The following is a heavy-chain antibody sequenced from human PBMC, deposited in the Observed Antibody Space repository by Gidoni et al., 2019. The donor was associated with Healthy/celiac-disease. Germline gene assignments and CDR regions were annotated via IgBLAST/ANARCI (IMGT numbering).Heavy chain of an antibody. Sequence: QVQLVESGGGVVQPGRSLRLSCAASGFTFSSYGMHWVRQAPGKGLEWVAVISYDGSNKYYADSVKGRFTISRDNSKNTLYLQMNSLRAEDTAVYYCAKDGTFLLWFGELSSWGQGTLVTVSS. J-gene: IGHJ5*02. V-gene: IGHV3-30*18. CDR3: AKDGTFLLWFGELSS. D-gene: IGHD3-10*01. CDR2: ISYDGSNK. CDR1: GFTFSSYG.